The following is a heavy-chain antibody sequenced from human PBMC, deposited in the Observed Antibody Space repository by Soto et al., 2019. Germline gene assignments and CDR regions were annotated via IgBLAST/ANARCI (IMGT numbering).Heavy chain of an antibody. D-gene: IGHD6-19*01. CDR1: GGSISSSSYY. CDR3: ARLDGDPVAGIPH. CDR2: IYYSGST. Sequence: QLQLQESGPGLVKPSETLSLTCTVSGGSISSSSYYWGWIRQPPGKGLEWIGSIYYSGSTYYNPSLKSRVTISVDTSKNQFSRKLSSVTAADTAVYYCARLDGDPVAGIPHWGQGTLVTVSS. V-gene: IGHV4-39*01. J-gene: IGHJ4*02.